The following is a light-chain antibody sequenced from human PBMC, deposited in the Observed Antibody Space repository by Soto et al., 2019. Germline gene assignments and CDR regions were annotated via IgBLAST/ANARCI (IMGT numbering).Light chain of an antibody. CDR1: QSISSW. J-gene: IGKJ1*01. CDR2: DVS. V-gene: IGKV1-5*01. Sequence: DIQMTQSPPTLSASVGDRVTITCRASQSISSWLALYRQRPGKAPNLLIYDVSSLESGVPSRFSGSGSGTKITLTINSLQPDDFATYFCQQYTNYPWTFGQGTKVEIK. CDR3: QQYTNYPWT.